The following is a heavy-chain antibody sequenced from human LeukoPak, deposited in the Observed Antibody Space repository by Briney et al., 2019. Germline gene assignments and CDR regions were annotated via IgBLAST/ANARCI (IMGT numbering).Heavy chain of an antibody. Sequence: GGSLRLSCAASEFTFSSYAMSWVRQAPGRGLEWVSLISGSGGNTYYADSVKGRFTISRDNSKNTLYLQMNSLRAEDTAVYHCAKEIYYDSTGPQYWGQGTLVTVSS. CDR2: ISGSGGNT. CDR3: AKEIYYDSTGPQY. J-gene: IGHJ4*02. V-gene: IGHV3-23*01. CDR1: EFTFSSYA. D-gene: IGHD3-22*01.